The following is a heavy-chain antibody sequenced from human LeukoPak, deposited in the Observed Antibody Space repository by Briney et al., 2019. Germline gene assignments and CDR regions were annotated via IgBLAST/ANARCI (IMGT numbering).Heavy chain of an antibody. CDR2: INPSSGGA. CDR3: ARSSPLTYYHFYYYMDV. Sequence: ASVKVSCKASGYTFTGYYLHWVRQAPGQGLEWMGWINPSSGGAKYAQNFQGRVIITTDTSISTAYMELSSLRSDDTAVYYCARSSPLTYYHFYYYMDVWGKGTTVTVSS. V-gene: IGHV1-2*02. J-gene: IGHJ6*03. D-gene: IGHD6-13*01. CDR1: GYTFTGYY.